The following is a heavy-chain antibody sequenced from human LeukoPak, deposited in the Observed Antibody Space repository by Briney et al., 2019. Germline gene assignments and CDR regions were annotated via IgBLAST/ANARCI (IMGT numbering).Heavy chain of an antibody. J-gene: IGHJ4*02. D-gene: IGHD6-13*01. CDR3: ARHGRTAAAAYGIDY. CDR2: FYCGART. CDR1: GGSISGNY. Sequence: TPSETLSLICTVSGGSISGNYWSWIRQPPGKGLEWIGYFYCGARTIYNPSLKSRVTISVDPSRDQFSLQLTSVTVADTAVYYCARHGRTAAAAYGIDYWGQGILVTVSS. V-gene: IGHV4-59*08.